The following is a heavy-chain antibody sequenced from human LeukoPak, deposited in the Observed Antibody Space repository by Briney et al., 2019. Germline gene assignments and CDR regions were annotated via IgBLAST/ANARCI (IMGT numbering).Heavy chain of an antibody. V-gene: IGHV4-61*02. J-gene: IGHJ5*02. Sequence: NPSETLSLTCTVSGGSISSGSYYWTWIRQPAGKGLEWIGRIYNSGSTYYNPSLKSRVTISVDTSKNQFSLKLSSVTAADTAVYYCASSKQQLAYNWFDPWGQGTLVTVSS. CDR3: ASSKQQLAYNWFDP. D-gene: IGHD6-13*01. CDR2: IYNSGST. CDR1: GGSISSGSYY.